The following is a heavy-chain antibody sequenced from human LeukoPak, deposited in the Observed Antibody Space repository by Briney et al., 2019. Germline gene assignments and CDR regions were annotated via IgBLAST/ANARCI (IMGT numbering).Heavy chain of an antibody. D-gene: IGHD2-15*01. J-gene: IGHJ4*02. Sequence: SETLSLTCTVSGGSISSSSYYWGWIRQPPGKVLEWIGSIYYSGSTYYSPSLKSRVTISVDTSKNQFSLKLTSVTAADTAVYYCASCSGGTCTIFDYWGQGTPVTVSS. CDR2: IYYSGST. V-gene: IGHV4-39*01. CDR3: ASCSGGTCTIFDY. CDR1: GGSISSSSYY.